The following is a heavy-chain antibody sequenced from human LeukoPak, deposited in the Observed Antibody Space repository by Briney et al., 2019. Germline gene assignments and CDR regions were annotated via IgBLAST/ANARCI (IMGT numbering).Heavy chain of an antibody. Sequence: GSLRLSCAASGFTFSSYAMSWVRQAPGKGLEWVSAISGSGGSTYYADSVKGRFTISRDNSKNTLYLQMNSLGAEDTAVYYCAKDNYGDYGLDYWGQGTLVTVSS. CDR2: ISGSGGST. CDR3: AKDNYGDYGLDY. J-gene: IGHJ4*02. CDR1: GFTFSSYA. V-gene: IGHV3-23*01. D-gene: IGHD4-17*01.